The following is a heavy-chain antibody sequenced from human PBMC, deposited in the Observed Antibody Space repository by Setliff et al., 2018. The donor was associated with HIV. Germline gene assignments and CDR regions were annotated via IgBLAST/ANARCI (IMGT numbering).Heavy chain of an antibody. Sequence: GASVKVSCKASGGTFSSYAISWVRQAPGQGLEWMGGIIPILGPANYAQKFQGRVTITAGEYTTTSYMELRNLRSEDTAIYYCARGLGNFVPDLIGYFDYWGQGTLGTVSS. D-gene: IGHD3-3*02. CDR1: GGTFSSYA. J-gene: IGHJ4*02. CDR2: IIPILGPA. V-gene: IGHV1-69*13. CDR3: ARGLGNFVPDLIGYFDY.